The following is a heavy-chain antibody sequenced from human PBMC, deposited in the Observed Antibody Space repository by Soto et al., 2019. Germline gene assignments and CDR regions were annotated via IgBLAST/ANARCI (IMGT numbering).Heavy chain of an antibody. CDR1: GGSISSYY. V-gene: IGHV4-59*01. Sequence: SETLSLTCTVSGGSISSYYWSWIRQPPGKGLEWIGYIYYSGSTNYNPSLKSRVTISVDTSKNQFSLKLSSVTAADTAVYYCARTTRGSGSYYPTYYFDYWGQGTLVTVSS. CDR3: ARTTRGSGSYYPTYYFDY. D-gene: IGHD3-10*01. J-gene: IGHJ4*02. CDR2: IYYSGST.